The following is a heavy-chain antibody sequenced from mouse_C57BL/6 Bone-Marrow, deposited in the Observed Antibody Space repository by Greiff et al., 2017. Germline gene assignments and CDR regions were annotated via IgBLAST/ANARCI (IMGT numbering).Heavy chain of an antibody. V-gene: IGHV2-2*01. D-gene: IGHD2-3*01. CDR2: IWSGGST. J-gene: IGHJ3*01. Sequence: QVQLQQSGPGLVQPSQSLSITCTVSGFSLTSSGVHWVRQSPGKGLEWLGVIWSGGSTDYNAAFISRLSISKDNSKSQVFFKMNSLQADDTAIYYCASYDGYPAWFAYWGQGTLVTVSA. CDR1: GFSLTSSG. CDR3: ASYDGYPAWFAY.